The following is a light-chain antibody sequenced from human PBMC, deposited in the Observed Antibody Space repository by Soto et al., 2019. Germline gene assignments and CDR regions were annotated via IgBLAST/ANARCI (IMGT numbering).Light chain of an antibody. J-gene: IGLJ1*01. CDR2: DVT. V-gene: IGLV2-23*02. CDR1: NSDVESYDF. CDR3: CSYAGSNTPFV. Sequence: QSVLTQPASVAGSPGQSITISCTGTNSDVESYDFVSWYQQHPGKVHTLIIYDVTRRPSGVSNRFPGSKSGNTASLTISGLQAEDEADYYCCSYAGSNTPFVFGTGTQLTVL.